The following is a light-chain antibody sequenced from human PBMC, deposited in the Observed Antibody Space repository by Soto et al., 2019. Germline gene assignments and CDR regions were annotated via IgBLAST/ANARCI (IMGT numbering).Light chain of an antibody. CDR3: QQYGSSPPST. V-gene: IGKV3-20*01. J-gene: IGKJ1*01. CDR2: GAS. Sequence: EIVLTQSPGILSLSPGQRVTLSCRASQSVSNDFLAWYQQKPGQAPRLLIYGASTRATDVPDRFSGSGSGADFTLTISRLEPEDFAVYYCQQYGSSPPSTFGQGTKVE. CDR1: QSVSNDF.